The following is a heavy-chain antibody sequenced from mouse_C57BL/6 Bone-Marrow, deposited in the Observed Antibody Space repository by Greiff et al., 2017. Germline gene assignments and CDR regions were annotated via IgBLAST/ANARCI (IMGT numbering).Heavy chain of an antibody. Sequence: EVQLQQSGPGLVKPSQSLSLTCSVTGYSITSGYYWNWIRQFPGNKLEWMGYISYDGSNNYNPSLKNRISITRDTSKNQFFLELNSVTTEDTATYYCARGDGSINFDYWGQGTTLTVSS. CDR3: ARGDGSINFDY. D-gene: IGHD1-1*01. V-gene: IGHV3-6*01. CDR1: GYSITSGYY. CDR2: ISYDGSN. J-gene: IGHJ2*01.